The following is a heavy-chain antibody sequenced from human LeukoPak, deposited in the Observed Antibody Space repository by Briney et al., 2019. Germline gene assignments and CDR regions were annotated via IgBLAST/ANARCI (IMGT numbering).Heavy chain of an antibody. CDR1: VFTLSSYA. Sequence: PGGSLRLSCAVSVFTLSSYAMSCVRQSPGKGLEGVSAISGSGGSTYYADSVKGRFTISRDNSKNTLYLQMNSLRAEGTAVYYGAKPVVPAATHYYYYGMDVWGEGTTVTVSS. CDR2: ISGSGGST. D-gene: IGHD2-2*01. J-gene: IGHJ6*04. V-gene: IGHV3-23*01. CDR3: AKPVVPAATHYYYYGMDV.